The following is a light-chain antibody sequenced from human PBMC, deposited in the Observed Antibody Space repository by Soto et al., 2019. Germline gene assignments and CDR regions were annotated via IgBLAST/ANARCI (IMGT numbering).Light chain of an antibody. J-gene: IGLJ3*02. CDR3: CSYAGSRTWV. V-gene: IGLV2-23*01. Sequence: QSVLTQPASVSGSPGQSITISCTGTSSDVGSYNLVSWYQQHPGKAPKLMIYEGSKRPSGVSNRFSGSKSGNTASLTSSGLQAEDEGDYYCCSYAGSRTWVFGGGTKRTFL. CDR2: EGS. CDR1: SSDVGSYNL.